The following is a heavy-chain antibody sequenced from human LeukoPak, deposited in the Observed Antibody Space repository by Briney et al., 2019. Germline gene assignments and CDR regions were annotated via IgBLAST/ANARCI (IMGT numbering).Heavy chain of an antibody. D-gene: IGHD6-13*01. Sequence: GGSLGLSCAASGFTFSSYWMNWVRQAPGKGMEWVANIKQDGSAKYYVDSVKGRFTISRDNAKDSLHLQMNSLRAEDTAVYYCARDPGRGGAAAMDYWGQGTLVTVSS. CDR2: IKQDGSAK. J-gene: IGHJ4*02. V-gene: IGHV3-7*01. CDR3: ARDPGRGGAAAMDY. CDR1: GFTFSSYW.